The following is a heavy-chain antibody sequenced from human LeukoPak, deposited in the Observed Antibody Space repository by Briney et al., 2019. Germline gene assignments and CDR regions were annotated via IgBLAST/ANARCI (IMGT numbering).Heavy chain of an antibody. CDR2: IYHSGGT. V-gene: IGHV4-39*01. Sequence: PSETLSLTCSVSGGSISSSSYSWGWIRQPPGKGLEWIGVIYHSGGTYYNPSLKSRLTMSVDTSKNQFSLKLSSVTATDTAVYYCASLIAAGYFDHWGQGTLVTVSS. CDR3: ASLIAAGYFDH. D-gene: IGHD6-13*01. CDR1: GGSISSSSYS. J-gene: IGHJ4*02.